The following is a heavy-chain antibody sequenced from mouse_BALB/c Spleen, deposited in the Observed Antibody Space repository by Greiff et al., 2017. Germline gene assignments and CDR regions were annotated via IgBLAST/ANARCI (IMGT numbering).Heavy chain of an antibody. CDR2: IYPGNSDT. Sequence: VQLQQSGTVLARPGASVKMSCKASGYTFTSYWMHWVKQRPGQGLEWIGAIYPGNSDTSYNQKFKGKAKLTAVTSTSTAYMELSSLTNEDSAVYYCTRGYAGSFMDYWGQGTSVTVSS. CDR3: TRGYAGSFMDY. D-gene: IGHD2-14*01. J-gene: IGHJ4*01. V-gene: IGHV1-5*01. CDR1: GYTFTSYW.